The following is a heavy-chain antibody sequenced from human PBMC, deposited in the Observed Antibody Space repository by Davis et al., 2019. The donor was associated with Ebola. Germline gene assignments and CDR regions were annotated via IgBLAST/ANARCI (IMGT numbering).Heavy chain of an antibody. V-gene: IGHV3-21*05. D-gene: IGHD1-26*01. CDR1: GFSFTSYS. Sequence: GGSLRLSCAASGFSFTSYSMNWVRQAPGKGLEWVAYISGGYTYYAESVKGRFTISRDNAKNSVYLQLNSLRAEDTAVYYCAKSGPGSGYYFDCWGQGALVTVSS. CDR3: AKSGPGSGYYFDC. J-gene: IGHJ4*02. CDR2: ISGGYT.